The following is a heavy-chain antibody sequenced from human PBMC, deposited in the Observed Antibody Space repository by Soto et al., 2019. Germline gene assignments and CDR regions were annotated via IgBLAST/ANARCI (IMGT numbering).Heavy chain of an antibody. CDR3: ATIDILTGYYPFDY. V-gene: IGHV1-24*01. CDR2: FDPEDGET. D-gene: IGHD3-9*01. J-gene: IGHJ4*02. CDR1: GYTLTELS. Sequence: ASVKVSCKVSGYTLTELSMHWVRQAPGKGLEWMGGFDPEDGETIYAQKFQGRVTMTEDTSTDTAYMELSSLRSEDTAVYYCATIDILTGYYPFDYCGQGTLVTVYS.